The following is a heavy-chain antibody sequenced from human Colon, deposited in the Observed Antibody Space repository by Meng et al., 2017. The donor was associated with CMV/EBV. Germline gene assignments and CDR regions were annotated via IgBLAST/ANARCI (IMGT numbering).Heavy chain of an antibody. CDR3: ATVSSGYYLSFQH. Sequence: QVQLVESGAEVKKPGASGKVSCKAYGYTFTGYNMDWVRQAPGQGLEWMGWINPNSGGTNYAQKFQGRVTMTRDTSISTAYMELSRLRSDDTAVYYCATVSSGYYLSFQHWGQGTLVTVSS. CDR1: GYTFTGYN. V-gene: IGHV1-2*02. D-gene: IGHD3-22*01. J-gene: IGHJ1*01. CDR2: INPNSGGT.